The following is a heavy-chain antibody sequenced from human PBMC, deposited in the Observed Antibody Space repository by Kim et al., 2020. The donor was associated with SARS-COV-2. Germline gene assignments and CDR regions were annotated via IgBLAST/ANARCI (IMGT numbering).Heavy chain of an antibody. J-gene: IGHJ4*02. CDR3: AKGPYYYGSGSYYHY. CDR1: GFTFSSYA. CDR2: ISGSGGST. V-gene: IGHV3-23*01. D-gene: IGHD3-10*01. Sequence: GGSLRLSCAASGFTFSSYAMSWVRQAPGKGLEWVSAISGSGGSTYYADSVKGRFTISRDNSKNTLYLQMNSLRAEDTAVYYCAKGPYYYGSGSYYHYWGQGTLVTVSS.